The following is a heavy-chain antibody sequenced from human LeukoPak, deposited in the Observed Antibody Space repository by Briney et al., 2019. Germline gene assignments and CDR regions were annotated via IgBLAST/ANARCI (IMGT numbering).Heavy chain of an antibody. CDR1: GFSVSSNY. V-gene: IGHV3-21*01. Sequence: PGGSLRLSCAASGFSVSSNYMSWVRQAPGKGLEWVSAISGSGGSTYYADSVKGRFTISRDNPKKSLYLQMNSLRAEDTAVYYCARGATTTRFGRFDPWGQGTLVIVSS. CDR3: ARGATTTRFGRFDP. D-gene: IGHD4-17*01. J-gene: IGHJ5*02. CDR2: ISGSGGST.